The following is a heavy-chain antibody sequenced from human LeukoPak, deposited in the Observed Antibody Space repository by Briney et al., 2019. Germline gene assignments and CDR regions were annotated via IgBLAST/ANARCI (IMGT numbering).Heavy chain of an antibody. D-gene: IGHD2-2*01. CDR1: GFTFSSYS. CDR2: ISSSSYI. J-gene: IGHJ4*02. V-gene: IGHV3-21*06. CDR3: VRGDGHLLSSFVDY. Sequence: GGSLRLSCAASGFTFSSYSMNWVRQAPGKGLEWVSSISSSSYIYYADSVKGRFTISRDNAKNSLYLQMNTLRAEDTAVYYCVRGDGHLLSSFVDYWGQGTLVTVSS.